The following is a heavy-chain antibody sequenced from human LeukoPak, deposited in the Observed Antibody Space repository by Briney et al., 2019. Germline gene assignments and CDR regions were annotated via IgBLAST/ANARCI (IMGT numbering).Heavy chain of an antibody. D-gene: IGHD2-2*02. CDR1: GFTVSNNY. CDR2: IYGGGGT. J-gene: IGHJ4*02. V-gene: IGHV3-66*01. CDR3: AMGMPATAIRPYFDS. Sequence: GGSLRLSCTASGFTVSNNYMTWVRQAPGNGLGGVSVIYGGGGTFYPDSVKGGFPISRDTPKTTLYLQLDSLRAEDTVVYYCAMGMPATAIRPYFDSWGQGTLVTVSS.